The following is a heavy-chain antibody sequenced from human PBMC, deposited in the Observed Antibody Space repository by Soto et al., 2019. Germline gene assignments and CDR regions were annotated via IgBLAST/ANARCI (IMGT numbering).Heavy chain of an antibody. CDR3: ARGWMFSFDM. V-gene: IGHV4-39*01. CDR1: GGSIRSYY. D-gene: IGHD5-12*01. CDR2: IYYTGST. J-gene: IGHJ3*02. Sequence: SETLSLTCTVSGGSIRSYYWGWIRQPPGKGLEWIGSIYYTGSTYYNPSLKSRVTMSVDASDNQVSLKLNSVTAEDTAMYYCARGWMFSFDMWGQGTMVTVSS.